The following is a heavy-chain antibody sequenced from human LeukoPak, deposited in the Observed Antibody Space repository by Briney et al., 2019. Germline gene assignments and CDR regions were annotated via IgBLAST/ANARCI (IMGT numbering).Heavy chain of an antibody. V-gene: IGHV1-8*03. Sequence: ASVKVSCKASGYTFTSYDINWVRQATGQGLEWMGWMNPNSGNTGYAQKFQGRVTITRNTSISTAYMELSSLRSEDTAVYYCARGLKIYGSGSYYRGNYYYYMDVWGKGTTVTVSS. CDR2: MNPNSGNT. CDR3: ARGLKIYGSGSYYRGNYYYYMDV. D-gene: IGHD3-10*01. CDR1: GYTFTSYD. J-gene: IGHJ6*03.